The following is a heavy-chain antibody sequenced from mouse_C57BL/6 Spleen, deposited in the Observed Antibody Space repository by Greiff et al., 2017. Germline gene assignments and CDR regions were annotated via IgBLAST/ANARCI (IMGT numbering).Heavy chain of an antibody. Sequence: QVQLQQPGAELVKPGASVKLSCKASGYTFTSYWMHWVKQRPGRGLEWIGRIAPNSGGTKYNEKFKSKATLTVDKPSSTAYLQLSSLTSEDSAVYYCERGGLGDYYAMDYWGQGTSVTVSS. J-gene: IGHJ4*01. V-gene: IGHV1-72*01. CDR2: IAPNSGGT. CDR1: GYTFTSYW. CDR3: ERGGLGDYYAMDY.